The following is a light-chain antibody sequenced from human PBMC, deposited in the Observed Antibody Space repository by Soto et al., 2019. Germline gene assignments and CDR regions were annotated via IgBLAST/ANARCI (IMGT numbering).Light chain of an antibody. V-gene: IGLV1-51*01. Sequence: QSVLTQPPSVSAAPGQKVTISCSASSSNIGNNYVSWYQQLPGTAPKLLIYDNKKRPSGIPDRFSGSKSGTSATLGITGLQTGDEADYYCGTWDSSLSAVVFGGGTKLTVL. J-gene: IGLJ2*01. CDR1: SSNIGNNY. CDR3: GTWDSSLSAVV. CDR2: DNK.